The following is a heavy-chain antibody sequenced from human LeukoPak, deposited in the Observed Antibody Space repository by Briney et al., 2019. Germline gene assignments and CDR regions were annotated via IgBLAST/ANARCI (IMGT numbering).Heavy chain of an antibody. CDR3: AKSLRRYCSGGSCPSGMDV. CDR2: ISYDGSNK. V-gene: IGHV3-30*18. D-gene: IGHD2-15*01. CDR1: GFTFSSYG. J-gene: IGHJ6*02. Sequence: GRSLRLSCAASGFTFSSYGMHWVRQAPGKGLEWVAVISYDGSNKYYADSVKGRFTISRDNSKNTLYLQMNSLKAEDTAVYYCAKSLRRYCSGGSCPSGMDVWGQGTTVTVSS.